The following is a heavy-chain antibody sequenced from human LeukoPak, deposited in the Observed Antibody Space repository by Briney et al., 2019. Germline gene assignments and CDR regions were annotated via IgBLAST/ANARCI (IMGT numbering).Heavy chain of an antibody. D-gene: IGHD6-13*01. CDR1: GGSFSGYY. CDR2: INHSGST. Sequence: SETLSLTCAVYGGSFSGYYWSWIRQPPGKGLEWIGEINHSGSTNYNPSLKSRVTISVDTSKNQFSLKLSSVTAADTAVYYCARGRSWYGYSYFYYWGQGTLVTVSS. CDR3: ARGRSWYGYSYFYY. J-gene: IGHJ4*02. V-gene: IGHV4-34*01.